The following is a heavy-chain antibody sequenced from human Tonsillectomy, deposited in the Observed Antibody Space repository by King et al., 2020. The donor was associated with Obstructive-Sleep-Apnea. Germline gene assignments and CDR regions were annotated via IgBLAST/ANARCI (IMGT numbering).Heavy chain of an antibody. D-gene: IGHD6-19*01. CDR3: ASLGGSTGWYSGWFDP. V-gene: IGHV5-51*01. J-gene: IGHJ5*02. CDR1: GHSFTSYW. CDR2: IYPGDSDT. Sequence: QLVQSGAEVRKLGESLKISCKGSGHSFTSYWIAWVRQMPGKGLEWMGSIYPGDSDTRYSPSFQGQVTISADKSISTTYLQWSSLKVSDTAMSYCASLGGSTGWYSGWFDPWGQGTLVTVSS.